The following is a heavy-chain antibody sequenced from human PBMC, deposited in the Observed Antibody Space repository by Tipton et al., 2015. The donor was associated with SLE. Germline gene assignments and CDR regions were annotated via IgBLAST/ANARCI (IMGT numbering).Heavy chain of an antibody. J-gene: IGHJ4*02. V-gene: IGHV3-23*01. CDR2: ISGSGHRT. D-gene: IGHD5-12*01. CDR1: GFTFANYA. CDR3: AKDLNRVAASPFDY. Sequence: SLRLSCAASGFTFANYAMSWVRQAPGKGLEWVSAISGSGHRTYYADSVKGHFTISRGNSKNTLYLQVNSLRVEGTAVYYCAKDLNRVAASPFDYWGQGTLVTVSS.